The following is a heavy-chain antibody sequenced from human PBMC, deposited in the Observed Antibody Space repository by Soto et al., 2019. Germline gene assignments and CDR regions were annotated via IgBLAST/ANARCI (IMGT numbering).Heavy chain of an antibody. Sequence: QVQLVQSGAEVKKPGASVKVSCKASGYTFTSYAMHWVRQAPGQRLEWMGWINAGNGTTKYSQKFQGRVTITRDTAASTAYMELSSLRSEDTAVYYCARVGEYCSSTSCYFWFDPWGQGTLVTVSS. CDR1: GYTFTSYA. CDR2: INAGNGTT. V-gene: IGHV1-3*01. D-gene: IGHD2-2*01. CDR3: ARVGEYCSSTSCYFWFDP. J-gene: IGHJ5*02.